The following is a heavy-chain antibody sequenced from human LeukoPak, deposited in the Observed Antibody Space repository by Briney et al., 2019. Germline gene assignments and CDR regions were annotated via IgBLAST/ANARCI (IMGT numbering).Heavy chain of an antibody. CDR1: GYSISSGYY. CDR3: AREVGDYSHIKYYYYMDV. V-gene: IGHV3-21*01. Sequence: PSETLSLTCTVSGYSISSGYYWGWIRQPPGKGLEWISSISSSSIYIYYADSVKGRFTISRDNAKNSLYLQMNSLRAEDTAVYYCAREVGDYSHIKYYYYMDVWGKGTTVTISS. J-gene: IGHJ6*03. D-gene: IGHD5-12*01. CDR2: ISSSSIYI.